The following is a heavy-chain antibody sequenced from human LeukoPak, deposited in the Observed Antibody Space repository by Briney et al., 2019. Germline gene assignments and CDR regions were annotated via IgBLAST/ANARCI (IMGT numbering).Heavy chain of an antibody. V-gene: IGHV4-34*01. J-gene: IGHJ4*02. CDR3: AREVSSTAIINY. CDR2: ISHSGST. CDR1: GGSFSGYY. Sequence: SETLSLTCAVYGGSFSGYYWSWIRQPPGKGLEWIGEISHSGSTNYNPSLKSRVTISVDTSKNQFSLKLSSVTAADTAVYYCAREVSSTAIINYWGQGTLVTVSS. D-gene: IGHD5-18*01.